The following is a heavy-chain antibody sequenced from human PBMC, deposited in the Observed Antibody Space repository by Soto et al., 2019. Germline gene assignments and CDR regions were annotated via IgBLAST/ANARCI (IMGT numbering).Heavy chain of an antibody. D-gene: IGHD2-15*01. CDR2: IYHSGST. CDR1: GGSISSSNW. J-gene: IGHJ6*02. CDR3: ARGGGSDPRDYYGMDV. V-gene: IGHV4-4*02. Sequence: SETLSLTCAVSGGSISSSNWWSWVRQPPGKGLEWIGEIYHSGSTNYNPSLKSRVTISVDKSKNQFSLKLSSVTAADTAVYYCARGGGSDPRDYYGMDVWGQGTTVTVS.